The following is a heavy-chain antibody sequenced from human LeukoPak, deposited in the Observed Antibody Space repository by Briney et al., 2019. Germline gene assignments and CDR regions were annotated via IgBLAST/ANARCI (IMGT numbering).Heavy chain of an antibody. CDR2: ISGSGGST. D-gene: IGHD3-10*01. CDR3: ATLGSPMGRGVLDY. J-gene: IGHJ4*02. CDR1: GFTFSNYA. V-gene: IGHV3-23*01. Sequence: GGSLRLSCAASGFTFSNYAMSWVRQAPGKGLGWVSTISGSGGSTYYADSVKGRFTISRDNSKNTLYLQMNSLRAADTAVYYCATLGSPMGRGVLDYWGQGTLVTVSS.